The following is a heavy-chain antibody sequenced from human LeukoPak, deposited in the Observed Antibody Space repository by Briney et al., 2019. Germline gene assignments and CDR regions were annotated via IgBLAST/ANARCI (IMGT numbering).Heavy chain of an antibody. CDR1: GHTFTSYD. Sequence: ASVKVSCKASGHTFTSYDINWVRQATGQGLEWMGWMNPNSGNTGYAQKFQGRVTMTRNTSISTAYMELSSLRSEDTAMYYCARRVAGSGLAFDYWGQGTLVTVSS. V-gene: IGHV1-8*01. CDR3: ARRVAGSGLAFDY. D-gene: IGHD6-19*01. CDR2: MNPNSGNT. J-gene: IGHJ4*02.